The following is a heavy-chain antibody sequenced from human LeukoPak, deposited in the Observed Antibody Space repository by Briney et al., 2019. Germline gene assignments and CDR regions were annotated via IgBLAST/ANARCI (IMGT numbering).Heavy chain of an antibody. CDR1: GGSISSYS. J-gene: IGHJ5*02. V-gene: IGHV4-59*12. CDR2: IYYSGST. CDR3: ARSYDSSGYYLNWFDL. D-gene: IGHD3-22*01. Sequence: PSETLSLTCTVSGGSISSYSWSWIRQPPGKGLEWIGYIYYSGSTYYNPSLKSRVTISLDRSKNQFSLRLSSVTAADTAVYYCARSYDSSGYYLNWFDLWGQGTLVTVSS.